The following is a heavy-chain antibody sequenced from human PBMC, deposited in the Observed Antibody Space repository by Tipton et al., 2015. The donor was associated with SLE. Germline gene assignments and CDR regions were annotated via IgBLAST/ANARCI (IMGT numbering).Heavy chain of an antibody. Sequence: TLSLTCTVSDGSVSSGSYYWSWIRQHPGKGLEWIGYIYYSGSTYYNPSLKSRLTISVDTSKNQFSLKLSSVTAADTAVYYCARAFGAHDAFDTWGQGPMVTVSS. CDR3: ARAFGAHDAFDT. CDR2: IYYSGST. CDR1: DGSVSSGSYY. V-gene: IGHV4-31*03. J-gene: IGHJ3*02. D-gene: IGHD3-10*01.